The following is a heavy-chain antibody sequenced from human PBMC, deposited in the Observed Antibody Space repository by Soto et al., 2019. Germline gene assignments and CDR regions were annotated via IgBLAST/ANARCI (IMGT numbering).Heavy chain of an antibody. V-gene: IGHV1-3*01. CDR3: ATSEGDCGGGSCYNYFYYYGMDV. CDR2: LSVGNGDT. Sequence: ASVKVSCKASGDTRTDFSMHWVRQAPGQRPEWMGWLSVGNGDTKYSQKFQGRVTITRDTSARTAYMELSNLRSEDTAVYYCATSEGDCGGGSCYNYFYYYGMDVWGQGTTVTVSS. J-gene: IGHJ6*02. D-gene: IGHD2-15*01. CDR1: GDTRTDFS.